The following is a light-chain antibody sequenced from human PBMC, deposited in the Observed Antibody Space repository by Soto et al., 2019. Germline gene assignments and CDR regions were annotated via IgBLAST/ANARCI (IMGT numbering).Light chain of an antibody. CDR2: DVS. Sequence: QSALTQPPSASGSPGQSVTISCTGTSSDVGGYNYVSWYQHHPGKAPKIIIYDVSKRPSGVPDRFSGSKSGNTASLTVSGLQAEDEADYYCSSYTGSNKLVFGGGTKVTVL. J-gene: IGLJ2*01. CDR1: SSDVGGYNY. CDR3: SSYTGSNKLV. V-gene: IGLV2-8*01.